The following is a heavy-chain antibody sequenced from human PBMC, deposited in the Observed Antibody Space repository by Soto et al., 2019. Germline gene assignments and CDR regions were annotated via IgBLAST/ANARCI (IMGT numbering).Heavy chain of an antibody. J-gene: IGHJ6*02. Sequence: SETLSLTCTVSGGSISSYYWSWIRQPPGKGLEWIGYIYYSGSTNYNPSLKSRVTISVDTSKNQFSLKLSSVTAADTAVYYCARSRVGDDYYYYGMDVWGQGTTVTVSS. CDR1: GGSISSYY. D-gene: IGHD4-17*01. CDR2: IYYSGST. V-gene: IGHV4-59*12. CDR3: ARSRVGDDYYYYGMDV.